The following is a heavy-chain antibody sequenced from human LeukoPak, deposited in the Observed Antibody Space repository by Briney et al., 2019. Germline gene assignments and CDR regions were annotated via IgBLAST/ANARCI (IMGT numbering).Heavy chain of an antibody. J-gene: IGHJ6*03. CDR1: GGSISSGSYY. CDR2: IYTSGST. D-gene: IGHD6-6*01. V-gene: IGHV4-61*02. Sequence: SETLSLTCTVSGGSISSGSYYWSWIRQPAGKGLEWIGRIYTSGSTNYNPSLKSRVTISVDTSKNQFSLKLSSVTAADTAVYYCARDPSSPEGYYYYYMDVWGKGTTVTVSS. CDR3: ARDPSSPEGYYYYYMDV.